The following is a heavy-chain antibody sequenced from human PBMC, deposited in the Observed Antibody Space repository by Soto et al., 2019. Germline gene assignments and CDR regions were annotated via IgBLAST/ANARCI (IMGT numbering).Heavy chain of an antibody. CDR1: GYTFTGYY. V-gene: IGHV1-2*04. CDR2: INPNSGGT. Sequence: QVQLVQSGAEVKTPGASVKVSCKASGYTFTGYYMHWVRQAPGQGLEWMGWINPNSGGTNYAQKFQGWVTMTRDTSISTAYMELSRLRSDDTAVYYCARANYDFWSGVPPKDYYYYYYGMDVWGQGTTVTVSS. CDR3: ARANYDFWSGVPPKDYYYYYYGMDV. J-gene: IGHJ6*02. D-gene: IGHD3-3*01.